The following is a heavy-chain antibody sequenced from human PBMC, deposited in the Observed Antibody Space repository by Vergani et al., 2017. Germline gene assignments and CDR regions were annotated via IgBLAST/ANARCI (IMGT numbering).Heavy chain of an antibody. CDR1: GYIFSNFW. V-gene: IGHV5-51*01. CDR2: IYPGDSEV. J-gene: IGHJ3*01. CDR3: ASGGHGSENGGSLQL. Sequence: EKQLVQSGSETKKPGESLKISCQAFGYIFSNFWIVWVRQRPGRGLEGMGVIYPGDSEVKSNPTFRGQVSFSVDTSVNTAYLQWRSLQASDTATYFCASGGHGSENGGSLQLWGQGTNITVSS. D-gene: IGHD3-10*01.